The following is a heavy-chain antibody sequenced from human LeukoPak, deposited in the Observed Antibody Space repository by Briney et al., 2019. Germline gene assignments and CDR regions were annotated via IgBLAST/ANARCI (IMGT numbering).Heavy chain of an antibody. Sequence: SVQVSCQASGYTFTSYYMHWVRQAPGQGLEWMGIINPSGGSTSYAQKFQGRVTMTRDTSTSTVYMELSSLRSEDTAVYYCARDILRPSPYYYYGMDVWAKGPRSPSP. CDR1: GYTFTSYY. V-gene: IGHV1-46*01. CDR2: INPSGGST. D-gene: IGHD5/OR15-5a*01. CDR3: ARDILRPSPYYYYGMDV. J-gene: IGHJ6*02.